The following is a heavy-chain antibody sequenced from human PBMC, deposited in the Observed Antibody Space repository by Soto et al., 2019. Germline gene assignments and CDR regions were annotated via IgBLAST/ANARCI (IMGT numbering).Heavy chain of an antibody. CDR3: ARASNKRGYSYGPDY. CDR1: CRSISDSNDH. Sequence: SETLSLTCTVSCRSISDSNDHWAWIRDSPGQVLEWIGSFHNSGSIHYNPPFKSRATISVDTSKNQFSLKLSSVTAADTAVYYCARASNKRGYSYGPDYWGQGPLVTVS. J-gene: IGHJ4*02. D-gene: IGHD5-18*01. V-gene: IGHV4-39*01. CDR2: FHNSGSI.